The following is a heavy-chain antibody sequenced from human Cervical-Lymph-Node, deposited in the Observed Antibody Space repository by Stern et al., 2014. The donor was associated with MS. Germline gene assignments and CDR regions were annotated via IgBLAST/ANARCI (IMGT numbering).Heavy chain of an antibody. CDR3: AKDINDYWSGPADY. J-gene: IGHJ4*02. Sequence: EVQLVQSGGGLVQPGRSLRLSCATSGFTFADHAMHWVLQAPGKALEWVSGINWSGGNPGYADVVEGRFTISRDNAKNSLYLQINSLRVEDTAFYYCAKDINDYWSGPADYWGQGTLVTVSS. V-gene: IGHV3-9*01. D-gene: IGHD3-3*01. CDR1: GFTFADHA. CDR2: INWSGGNP.